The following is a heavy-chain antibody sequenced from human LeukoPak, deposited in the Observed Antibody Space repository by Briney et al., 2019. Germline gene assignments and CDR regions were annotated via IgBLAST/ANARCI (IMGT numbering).Heavy chain of an antibody. CDR3: EITMVRGVMFFDY. CDR2: ISAYNGNT. D-gene: IGHD3-10*01. J-gene: IGHJ4*02. CDR1: GYTFTSYG. V-gene: IGHV1-18*01. Sequence: GASVKVSCKASGYTFTSYGISWVRQAPGQGLEWMGWISAYNGNTNYAQKLQGRVTMTTDTSTSTAYMELRSLRSEDTAVYYCEITMVRGVMFFDYWGQGTLVTVSS.